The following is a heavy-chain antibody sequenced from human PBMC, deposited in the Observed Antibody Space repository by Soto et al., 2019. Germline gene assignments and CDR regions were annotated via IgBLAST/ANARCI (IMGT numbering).Heavy chain of an antibody. CDR1: GFTFDDYA. D-gene: IGHD1-26*01. CDR2: ISWNSGSI. CDR3: AKDMDSGPLYGMDV. J-gene: IGHJ6*02. V-gene: IGHV3-9*01. Sequence: SLRLSGAASGFTFDDYAMHWVRQAPGKGLEWVSGISWNSGSIGYADSVKGRFTISRDNAKNSLYLQMNSLRAEDTALYYCAKDMDSGPLYGMDVWGQGTTVTVSS.